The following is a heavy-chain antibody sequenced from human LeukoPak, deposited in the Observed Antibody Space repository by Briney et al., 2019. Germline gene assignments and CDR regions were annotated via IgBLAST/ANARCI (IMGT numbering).Heavy chain of an antibody. D-gene: IGHD2-2*01. Sequence: GGSLRLSCAASGFTFSSYAMSWVRQAPGKGLEWVSAISGGGGSTYYADSVKGRFTISRDNSKNTLYLQMNSLRAEDTAVYYCAKAVVVVPAAIDYWGQGTLVTVSS. J-gene: IGHJ4*02. V-gene: IGHV3-23*01. CDR2: ISGGGGST. CDR3: AKAVVVVPAAIDY. CDR1: GFTFSSYA.